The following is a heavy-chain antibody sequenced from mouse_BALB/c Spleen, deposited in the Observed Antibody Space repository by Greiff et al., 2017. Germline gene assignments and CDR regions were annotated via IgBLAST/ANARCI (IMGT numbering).Heavy chain of an antibody. CDR1: GFTFSSFG. D-gene: IGHD2-12*01. CDR2: ISSGSSTS. CDR3: ARGDGRRLLYFDY. Sequence: EVKVVESGGDLVKPGGSLKLSCAASGFTFSSFGMHWVRQAPEKGLEWVAYISSGSSTSYYADTVKGRFTISRDNPKNTLFLQMTSLRSEDTAMYYCARGDGRRLLYFDYWGQGTTLTVSS. V-gene: IGHV5-17*02. J-gene: IGHJ2*01.